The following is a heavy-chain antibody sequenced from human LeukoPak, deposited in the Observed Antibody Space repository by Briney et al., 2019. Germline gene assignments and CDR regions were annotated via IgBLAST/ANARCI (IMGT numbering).Heavy chain of an antibody. V-gene: IGHV3-33*01. CDR1: GFTFSSYG. D-gene: IGHD2-15*01. J-gene: IGHJ4*02. CDR3: ARTSTAGYCSGGSCYPPPYLDY. CDR2: IWYDGSNK. Sequence: GGSLRLSCAASGFTFSSYGMHWVRQAPCKGLEWVAVIWYDGSNKYYADSVKGRFTISRDNSKNTLYLQMNSLRAEDTAVYYCARTSTAGYCSGGSCYPPPYLDYWGQGTLVTVSS.